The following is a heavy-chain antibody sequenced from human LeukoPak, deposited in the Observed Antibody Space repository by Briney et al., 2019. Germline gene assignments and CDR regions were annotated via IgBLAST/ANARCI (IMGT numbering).Heavy chain of an antibody. V-gene: IGHV3-21*01. D-gene: IGHD2-15*01. CDR3: ASVGYCSGGSCYDFDY. J-gene: IGHJ4*02. CDR2: ISSSSSYI. CDR1: GFTFSSYS. Sequence: GSLRLSCAASGFTFSSYSMNWVRQAPGKGLEWVSSISSSSSYIYYADSVKGRFTISRDNAKNSLYLQMNSLRAEDTAVYYCASVGYCSGGSCYDFDYWGQGTLVTVSS.